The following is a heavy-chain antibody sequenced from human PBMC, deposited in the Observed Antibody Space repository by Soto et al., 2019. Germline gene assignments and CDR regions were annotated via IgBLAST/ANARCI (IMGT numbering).Heavy chain of an antibody. J-gene: IGHJ5*02. V-gene: IGHV4-34*01. CDR2: INHSGST. D-gene: IGHD4-17*01. Sequence: SETLSLTCAVYGGSFSGYYWSWIRQPPGKGLEWIGEINHSGSTNYNPSLKSRVTISVDTSKNRFSLKLSSVTAADTAVYYCARGVSVTTGQIWFDPWGQGTLVTVSS. CDR3: ARGVSVTTGQIWFDP. CDR1: GGSFSGYY.